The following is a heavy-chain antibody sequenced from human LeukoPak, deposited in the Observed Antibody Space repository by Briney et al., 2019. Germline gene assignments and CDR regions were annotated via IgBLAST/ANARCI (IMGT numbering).Heavy chain of an antibody. CDR1: GGSLSSYY. V-gene: IGHV4-34*01. CDR3: ARQGPSYGYSYYYYGMDV. CDR2: INHSGST. J-gene: IGHJ6*02. D-gene: IGHD5-18*01. Sequence: KTSETLSLTCAVYGGSLSSYYWSWIPQPPGKGLEWFGEINHSGSTNYNPSLKSRVTISVDTSKNQFSLKLSSVTAADTAVYYCARQGPSYGYSYYYYGMDVWGQGTTVTVSS.